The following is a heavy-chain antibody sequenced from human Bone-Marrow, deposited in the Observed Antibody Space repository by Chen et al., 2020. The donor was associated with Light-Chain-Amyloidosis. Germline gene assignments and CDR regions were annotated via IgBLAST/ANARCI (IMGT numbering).Heavy chain of an antibody. J-gene: IGHJ6*02. D-gene: IGHD2-21*02. V-gene: IGHV4-38-2*01. CDR2: IYRSGYT. CDR1: GYPIKTGDY. CDR3: ARGVYCGGDCYEANYYYAMDV. Sequence: QVQLQESGPGLVQPPETLSLTCAVSGYPIKTGDYWGRIGQPPGKGLQWTASIYRSGYTYYNPSLKSRVTISEDTSRNQFALRLRSVTAADTAMYYCARGVYCGGDCYEANYYYAMDVWGQGTTVTVSS.